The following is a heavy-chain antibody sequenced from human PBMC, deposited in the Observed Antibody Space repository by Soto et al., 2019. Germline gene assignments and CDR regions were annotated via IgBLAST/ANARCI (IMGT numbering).Heavy chain of an antibody. Sequence: EVQLLESGGGLVQPGGSLRLSCAASGFTFSSYAMSWVRQAPGKGLEWVSAISGSGGSTYYADSVKGRFTISRDNSKNTLHLQMNSLRAEDTAVYYCAKAPVDYVWGSYDYWGQGTLVTVSS. CDR1: GFTFSSYA. CDR3: AKAPVDYVWGSYDY. CDR2: ISGSGGST. D-gene: IGHD3-16*01. V-gene: IGHV3-23*01. J-gene: IGHJ4*02.